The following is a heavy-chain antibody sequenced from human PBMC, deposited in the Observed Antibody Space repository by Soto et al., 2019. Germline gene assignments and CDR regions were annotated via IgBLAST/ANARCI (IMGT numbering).Heavy chain of an antibody. Sequence: QLQLVQSGAEVERPGASVRVSCKAYGYPFSKYGISWIRQAPGQGLEWMGWIKPDNGDTNYAQKFQGIVTMTTDTSSNTSYMELRSLRSDQTAVYYCATSYDSGFDPWGQGTLVSVSS. V-gene: IGHV1-18*04. CDR1: GYPFSKYG. CDR2: IKPDNGDT. D-gene: IGHD5-12*01. J-gene: IGHJ5*02. CDR3: ATSYDSGFDP.